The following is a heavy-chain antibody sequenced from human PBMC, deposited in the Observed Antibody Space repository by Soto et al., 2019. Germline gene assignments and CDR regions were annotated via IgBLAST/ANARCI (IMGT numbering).Heavy chain of an antibody. D-gene: IGHD6-19*01. Sequence: QVLLVQSGAEVKKPGSSVKVSCKASGVSFSDSTISWVRQAPGQGLEWMGKIIPILGIPNFAQKYQGRVTITADKSTSTAYMELSSLRSEDTAVYYCGTDSVSDWRPGVGYWGQGTVVNVYS. V-gene: IGHV1-69*04. J-gene: IGHJ4*02. CDR1: GVSFSDST. CDR3: GTDSVSDWRPGVGY. CDR2: IIPILGIP.